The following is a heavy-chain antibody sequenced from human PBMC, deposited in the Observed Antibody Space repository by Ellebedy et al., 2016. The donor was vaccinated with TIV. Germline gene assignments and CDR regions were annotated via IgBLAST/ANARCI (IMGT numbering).Heavy chain of an antibody. J-gene: IGHJ6*02. Sequence: AASVKASCKASGYTFTSYGISWVRQAPGQGLEWMGWISAYNGNTNYAQKLQGRVTMTTGTSTSTAYMELRSLRSDDTAVYYCAKHKGGYYYYGMDVWGQGTTVTVSS. V-gene: IGHV1-18*01. CDR1: GYTFTSYG. CDR2: ISAYNGNT. CDR3: AKHKGGYYYYGMDV. D-gene: IGHD3-16*01.